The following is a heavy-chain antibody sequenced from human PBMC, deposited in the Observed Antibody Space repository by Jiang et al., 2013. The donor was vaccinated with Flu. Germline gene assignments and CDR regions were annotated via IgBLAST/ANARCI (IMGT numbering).Heavy chain of an antibody. J-gene: IGHJ4*02. D-gene: IGHD6-13*01. Sequence: GAEVKKPGESLKISCQVSGYSFSLYWIAWVRQMPGKGLEWMGIIYPGDSDTIYSPSFQGQVTISADKSISTAYLQWSSLKASDTGKYYCARLTPGYISSWYYYDYWGQGTLVTVSS. CDR1: GYSFSLYW. V-gene: IGHV5-51*01. CDR2: IYPGDSDT. CDR3: ARLTPGYISSWYYYDY.